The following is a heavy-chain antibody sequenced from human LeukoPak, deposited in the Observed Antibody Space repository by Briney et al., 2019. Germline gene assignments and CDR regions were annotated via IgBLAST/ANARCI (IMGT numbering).Heavy chain of an antibody. D-gene: IGHD3-22*01. CDR1: RGSFSGYY. Sequence: PSETLSLTCAVYRGSFSGYYWSWLRQPPGKGLEWIGEINHSGSTNYNPSLKSRVTISVDTSKNQFSLKLSSVTAADTAVYYCARVPRYYYDSEDYWGQGTLVTVSS. V-gene: IGHV4-34*01. J-gene: IGHJ4*02. CDR2: INHSGST. CDR3: ARVPRYYYDSEDY.